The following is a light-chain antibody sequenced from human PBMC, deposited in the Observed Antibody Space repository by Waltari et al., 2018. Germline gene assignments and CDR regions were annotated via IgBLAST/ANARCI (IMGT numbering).Light chain of an antibody. CDR1: DLGETY. CDR2: QDK. CDR3: QTWDSNTAGAV. V-gene: IGLV3-1*01. J-gene: IGLJ2*01. Sequence: SYDVAQPPSVSVSPGQTVTITCRGDDLGETYVSWYQRKAGQSPVLVIHQDKKRPSGIPDRFSGSSSGNTATLTISGTQVIDEAEYFCQTWDSNTAGAVFGGGTRLTVL.